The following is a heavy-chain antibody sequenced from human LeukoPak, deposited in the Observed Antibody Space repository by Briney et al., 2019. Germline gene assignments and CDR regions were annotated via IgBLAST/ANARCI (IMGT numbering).Heavy chain of an antibody. J-gene: IGHJ4*02. D-gene: IGHD1-26*01. CDR2: INPSGGST. V-gene: IGHV1-46*01. Sequence: ASVKVSCKASGYTFTSYYMHWVRQAPGQGLEWMGIINPSGGSTSYAQKFQGRVTMPRDTSTSTVYMELSSLRSEDTAVYYCARGQPQWELLGVKYYFDYWGQGTLVTVSS. CDR1: GYTFTSYY. CDR3: ARGQPQWELLGVKYYFDY.